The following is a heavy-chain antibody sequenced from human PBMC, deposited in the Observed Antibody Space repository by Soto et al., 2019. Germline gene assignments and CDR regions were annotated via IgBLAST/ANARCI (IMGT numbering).Heavy chain of an antibody. CDR2: IWYDGSNK. CDR1: GFTFSSYG. CDR3: ARERAGVAAAGFYFDY. D-gene: IGHD6-13*01. V-gene: IGHV3-33*01. J-gene: IGHJ4*02. Sequence: QVQLVESGGGVVQPGRSLRLSCAASGFTFSSYGMHWVRQAPGKGLEWVAVIWYDGSNKYYADSVKGRFTISRDNSKNTLYRQMKSLRAEDTAVYYCARERAGVAAAGFYFDYWGQGTLVTVSS.